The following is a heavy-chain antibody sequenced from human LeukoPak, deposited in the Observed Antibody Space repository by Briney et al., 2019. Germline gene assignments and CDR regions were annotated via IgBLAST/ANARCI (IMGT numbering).Heavy chain of an antibody. CDR2: INQDGSVI. D-gene: IGHD2-8*02. Sequence: GGSLRLSCAVPGVYWMSWVRQAPGKGLEWVANINQDGSVIYYVDSVKGRFTISRDNAKSSLYLQMNSLRAEDTGVYYCATSSGAPGNMWGQGTLVTVSA. J-gene: IGHJ4*02. CDR1: GVYW. V-gene: IGHV3-7*01. CDR3: ATSSGAPGNM.